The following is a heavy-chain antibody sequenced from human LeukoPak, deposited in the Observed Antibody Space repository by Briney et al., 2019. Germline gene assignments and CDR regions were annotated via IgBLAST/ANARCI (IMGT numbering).Heavy chain of an antibody. CDR3: ARQSVSYSYMDV. CDR2: IYTSGST. J-gene: IGHJ6*03. Sequence: SETLSLTCTVSGGSISNYYWSWIRQPPGKGLEWIGYIYTSGSTNYNPSLKSEVTISVDTSKNQFSLNLSSVTAADTAVYYCARQSVSYSYMDVWGKGTTVTVSS. CDR1: GGSISNYY. V-gene: IGHV4-4*09.